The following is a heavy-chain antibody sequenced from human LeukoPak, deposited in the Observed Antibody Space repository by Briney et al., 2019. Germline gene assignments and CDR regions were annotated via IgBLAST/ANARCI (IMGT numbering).Heavy chain of an antibody. CDR1: GGSISSGGYY. V-gene: IGHV4-31*03. CDR2: IYYSGST. CDR3: ARGRGGMSSGWSKTAEYFQH. D-gene: IGHD6-19*01. J-gene: IGHJ1*01. Sequence: PSETLSLTCTVSGGSISSGGYYWSWIRQHPGKGLEWIGYIYYSGSTYYNPSLKSRVTISVDTSKNQFSLKLSSVTAADTAVYYCARGRGGMSSGWSKTAEYFQHWGQGTLVTVSS.